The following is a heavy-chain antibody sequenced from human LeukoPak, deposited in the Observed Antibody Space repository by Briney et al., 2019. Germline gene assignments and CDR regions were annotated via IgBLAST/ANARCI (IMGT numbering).Heavy chain of an antibody. Sequence: SGGSLRLSCAASGFTFSDYYMSWIRQAPGKGLEWVSYISSSSSYTNYADSVKGRFTISRDNAKNSLYLQMNSLRAEDTAVYYCARVRAQWLAHCFDYWGQGTLVTVSS. J-gene: IGHJ4*02. V-gene: IGHV3-11*06. CDR1: GFTFSDYY. CDR2: ISSSSSYT. CDR3: ARVRAQWLAHCFDY. D-gene: IGHD6-19*01.